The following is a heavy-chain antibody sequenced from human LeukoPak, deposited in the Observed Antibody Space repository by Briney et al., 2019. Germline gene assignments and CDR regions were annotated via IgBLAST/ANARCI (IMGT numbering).Heavy chain of an antibody. CDR3: ARRNRDGYPSYYFDY. CDR1: GYSISSGYD. J-gene: IGHJ4*02. Sequence: SETLSLTCAVSGYSISSGYDWGWMRQPPGKGLEWSGSFFHSGDTYYNPSLKSRVTISVDTSKNQFSLRLSSVTAADTAVYYCARRNRDGYPSYYFDYWGQGTLVTVSS. V-gene: IGHV4-38-2*01. CDR2: FFHSGDT. D-gene: IGHD5-24*01.